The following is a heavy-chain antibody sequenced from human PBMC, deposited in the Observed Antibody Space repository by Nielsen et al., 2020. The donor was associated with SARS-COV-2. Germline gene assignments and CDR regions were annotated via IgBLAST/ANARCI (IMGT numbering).Heavy chain of an antibody. CDR1: GFSLSTSGMC. J-gene: IGHJ3*02. CDR2: IDWDDDK. Sequence: SGPTLVKPPQTLTLTCTFSGFSLSTSGMCVSWIRQPPGKALEWLALIDWDDDKYYSTSLKTRLTISKDTSKKQVVLTMTNMDPVDTATYYCARINGVAGRGDAFDIWGQGTMVTVSS. D-gene: IGHD6-19*01. V-gene: IGHV2-70*01. CDR3: ARINGVAGRGDAFDI.